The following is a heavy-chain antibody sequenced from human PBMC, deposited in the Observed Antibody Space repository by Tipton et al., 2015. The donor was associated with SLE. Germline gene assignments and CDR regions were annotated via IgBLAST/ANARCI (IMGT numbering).Heavy chain of an antibody. V-gene: IGHV4-34*01. CDR2: INHSGGT. CDR1: DVSFSGYS. J-gene: IGHJ1*01. Sequence: TLSLTCAVYDVSFSGYSYNWIRQTPGKGLQWIGEINHSGGTNYNPSLKSRVTISVDKSKNQFSLKLSSVTAADTAVYYCARGAGRLRYFQHWGQGTLVTVSS. D-gene: IGHD1-26*01. CDR3: ARGAGRLRYFQH.